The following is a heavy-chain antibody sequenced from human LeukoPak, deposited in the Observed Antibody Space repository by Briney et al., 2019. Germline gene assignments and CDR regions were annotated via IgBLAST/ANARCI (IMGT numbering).Heavy chain of an antibody. Sequence: PSETLSLTCTVSGGSISSSSYYWGWIRQPPGKGLEWIATIYHSGSTYYNPSLKSRVTMSVDTSKNQFSLKLSSVTAADTAVYYCARGPTTVTRAFDYWGQGTLVTVSS. CDR2: IYHSGST. D-gene: IGHD4-17*01. V-gene: IGHV4-39*07. J-gene: IGHJ4*02. CDR1: GGSISSSSYY. CDR3: ARGPTTVTRAFDY.